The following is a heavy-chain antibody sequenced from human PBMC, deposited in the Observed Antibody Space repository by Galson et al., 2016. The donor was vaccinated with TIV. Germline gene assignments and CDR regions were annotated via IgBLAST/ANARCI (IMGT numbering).Heavy chain of an antibody. J-gene: IGHJ6*03. V-gene: IGHV1-8*01. CDR3: AKGQSGGGYFSYYYMDV. CDR1: VYTLASYD. Sequence: VKVSCKASVYTLASYDIHWVRQATGQGLEWMGWMNANSGKTGYSQQFQGRVTLTRNISISTAHMELSSLTSDDTAVYYFAKGQSGGGYFSYYYMDVWGTRTTVTVS. CDR2: MNANSGKT. D-gene: IGHD3-22*01.